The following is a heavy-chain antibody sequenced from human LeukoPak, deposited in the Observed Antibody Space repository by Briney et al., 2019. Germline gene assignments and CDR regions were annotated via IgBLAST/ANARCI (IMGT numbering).Heavy chain of an antibody. V-gene: IGHV3-53*04. D-gene: IGHD5-18*01. J-gene: IGHJ4*02. CDR3: ARGVLGYSYGFDY. Sequence: PGGSLRLSCAAPGFTVSSNYMSWVRQAPGKGLEWVSVIFSGGTTYYADSVKGRFTISRHNSENTLYLQMNSLRGEDTAVYYCARGVLGYSYGFDYWGQGTLVTVSS. CDR2: IFSGGTT. CDR1: GFTVSSNY.